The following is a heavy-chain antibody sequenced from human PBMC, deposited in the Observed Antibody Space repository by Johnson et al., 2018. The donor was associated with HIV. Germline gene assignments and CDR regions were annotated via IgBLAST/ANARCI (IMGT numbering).Heavy chain of an antibody. CDR1: GFTFDDYG. CDR2: INWNGGST. CDR3: ALERGGDSAFDF. Sequence: VQLVESGGGVVRPGGSLRLSCAASGFTFDDYGMTWVRQVPGKGLEWVSGINWNGGSTGYADSVKCRFTISRANAKNSLYLQMNSLRAEDTALYYCALERGGDSAFDFWGQGTMVTVSS. V-gene: IGHV3-20*04. J-gene: IGHJ3*01. D-gene: IGHD3-16*01.